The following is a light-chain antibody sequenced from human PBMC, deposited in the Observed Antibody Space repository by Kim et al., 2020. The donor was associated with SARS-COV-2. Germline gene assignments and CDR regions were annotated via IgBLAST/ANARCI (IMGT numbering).Light chain of an antibody. V-gene: IGLV3-19*01. CDR2: GKN. Sequence: SSELTQDPAVSVALGQTVRITCRGDSLRRYYATWYQQKPGQAPVLVIYGKNNRPSGIPERLSGSSSGNTASLIITGAQAEDEADYYCKSRGGSGNVVFGGGTKVTVL. CDR1: SLRRYY. CDR3: KSRGGSGNVV. J-gene: IGLJ2*01.